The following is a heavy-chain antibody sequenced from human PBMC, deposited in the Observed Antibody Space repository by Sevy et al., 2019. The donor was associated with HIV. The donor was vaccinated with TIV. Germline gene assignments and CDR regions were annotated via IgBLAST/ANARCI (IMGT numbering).Heavy chain of an antibody. J-gene: IGHJ6*03. D-gene: IGHD3-9*01. V-gene: IGHV3-7*01. CDR3: ARVRTKLRYFDWLHINTEYYYYYMDV. Sequence: GGSLRLSCAASGFTFSSYWMSWVRQAPGKGLEWVANIKQDGSEKYYVDSVKGRFTISRDNAKNSLYLQMNSLRAEDTAVYYCARVRTKLRYFDWLHINTEYYYYYMDVWGKGTTVTVSS. CDR1: GFTFSSYW. CDR2: IKQDGSEK.